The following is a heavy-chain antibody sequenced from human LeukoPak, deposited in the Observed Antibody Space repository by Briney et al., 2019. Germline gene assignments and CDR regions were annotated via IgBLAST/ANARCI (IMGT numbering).Heavy chain of an antibody. J-gene: IGHJ5*02. CDR3: ARDLLEPEMAA. V-gene: IGHV3-53*01. CDR1: GFTNY. Sequence: GGSLRLSCGASGFTNYMSLVRQAPERGLEWVSVIYSSGSTYYADSVRGRFTISRDKTKNTLFLQMNSLRVEDTAVYYCARDLLEPEMAAWGLGTLVTVSS. CDR2: IYSSGST. D-gene: IGHD5-24*01.